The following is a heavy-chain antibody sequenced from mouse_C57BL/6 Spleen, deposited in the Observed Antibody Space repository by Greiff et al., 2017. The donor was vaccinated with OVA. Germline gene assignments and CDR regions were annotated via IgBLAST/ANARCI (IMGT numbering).Heavy chain of an antibody. CDR1: GYSITSGYY. Sequence: EVQLVESGPGLVKPSQSLSLTCSVTGYSITSGYYWNWIRQFPGNKLEWMGYISYDGSNNYNPSLKNRISITRDTSKNQFFLTLNSVTTEDTATYYCAREGDFITNYWGQGTTLTVSS. V-gene: IGHV3-6*01. J-gene: IGHJ2*01. CDR3: AREGDFITNY. CDR2: ISYDGSN. D-gene: IGHD1-1*01.